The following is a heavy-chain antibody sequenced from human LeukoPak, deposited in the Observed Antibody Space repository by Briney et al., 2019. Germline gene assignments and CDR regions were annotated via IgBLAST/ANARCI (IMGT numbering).Heavy chain of an antibody. D-gene: IGHD3-3*01. V-gene: IGHV4-30-2*01. CDR1: GGSISSGGYS. J-gene: IGHJ3*02. Sequence: SETLSLTCAVSGGSISSGGYSWSWIRQPPGQGLEWIGYIYHSGSTYYNPSLKSRVTISVDTSKNQFSLKLSSVTAADTAVYYCARELRGNYDFWSGYYTDDAFDIWGQGTMVTVSS. CDR2: IYHSGST. CDR3: ARELRGNYDFWSGYYTDDAFDI.